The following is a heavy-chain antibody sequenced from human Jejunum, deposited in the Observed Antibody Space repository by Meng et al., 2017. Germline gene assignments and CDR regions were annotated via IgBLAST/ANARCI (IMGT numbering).Heavy chain of an antibody. CDR1: GFTFNHYA. V-gene: IGHV3-30-3*01. CDR3: AREITGFYVAC. Sequence: QVQLVESGGGVVRPGRSLRLSCAASGFTFNHYAMHWVRQAPGEGLEWVALISYDGRNQYYADSVKGRFTISGDDSTSTLYLQMNSLRTEDTALYYCAREITGFYVACWGQGTLVTVSS. CDR2: ISYDGRNQ. J-gene: IGHJ4*02.